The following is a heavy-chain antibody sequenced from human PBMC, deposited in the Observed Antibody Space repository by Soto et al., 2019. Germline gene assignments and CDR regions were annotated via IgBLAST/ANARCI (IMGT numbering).Heavy chain of an antibody. CDR2: IYPGDSDT. Sequence: GESLKISCKGSGYSFTSYWIGWVRQMPGKGLEWMGIIYPGDSDTRYSPSFQGQVTISADKSISTAYLQWSSLKASDTAMYYCATCRTSCYSYPSYYYYYGMDVWGQGMQVTVSS. J-gene: IGHJ6*01. D-gene: IGHD2-2*01. V-gene: IGHV5-51*01. CDR3: ATCRTSCYSYPSYYYYYGMDV. CDR1: GYSFTSYW.